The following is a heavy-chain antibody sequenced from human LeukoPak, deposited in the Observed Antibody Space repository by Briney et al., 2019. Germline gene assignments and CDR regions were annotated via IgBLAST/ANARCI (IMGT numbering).Heavy chain of an antibody. CDR3: VKLIWSAYQFDC. D-gene: IGHD3-3*01. J-gene: IGHJ4*02. V-gene: IGHV3-64D*09. CDR1: GFTFSSYS. Sequence: GGSLRLSCAASGFTFSSYSMDWVRQAPGKRLEYVSAISSNGGDTYYADSVKGRFTISRDNSKNTLYLQMSSLRVEDTAVFYCVKLIWSAYQFDCWGQGTLVTVSS. CDR2: ISSNGGDT.